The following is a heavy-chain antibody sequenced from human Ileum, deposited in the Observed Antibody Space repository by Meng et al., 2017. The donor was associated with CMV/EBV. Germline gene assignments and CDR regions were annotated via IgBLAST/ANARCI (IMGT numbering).Heavy chain of an antibody. J-gene: IGHJ6*02. V-gene: IGHV4-61*01. D-gene: IGHD2/OR15-2a*01. CDR2: ISYNGNT. CDR3: ARGWADIRLSGVMDV. CDR1: GGSVSTDYNY. Sequence: SETLSLTCTVSGGSVSTDYNYWSWIRQPPGKGLEWIAYISYNGNTNYNPSLNSRVSLSADAAKNQFSLRLTSVTTADTAVYYCARGWADIRLSGVMDVWGQGTTVTFSS.